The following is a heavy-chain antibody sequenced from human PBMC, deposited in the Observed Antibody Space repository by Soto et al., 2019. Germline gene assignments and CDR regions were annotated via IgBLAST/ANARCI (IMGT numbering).Heavy chain of an antibody. Sequence: QVQLQESGPGLVKPSQTLSLTCTVSGVSISSGTYYWTWIRQHPEKGLEWIGYIYYSGSPYYSPSLKSRVSISVDTSRNQFSLMLKSVTAADTAVYYCASDTDEIAAAMSNWGQGTRVTVSA. CDR2: IYYSGSP. D-gene: IGHD6-6*01. CDR1: GVSISSGTYY. CDR3: ASDTDEIAAAMSN. V-gene: IGHV4-31*03. J-gene: IGHJ4*02.